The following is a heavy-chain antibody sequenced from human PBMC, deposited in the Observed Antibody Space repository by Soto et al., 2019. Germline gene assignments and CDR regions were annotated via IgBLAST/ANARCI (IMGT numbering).Heavy chain of an antibody. J-gene: IGHJ6*02. CDR1: GGTFSSYR. D-gene: IGHD3-9*01. CDR2: IVPIYRTA. CDR3: ARGVLRYFDWSFYGMDV. Sequence: ASVKVSCKASGGTFSSYRINWVRQAPGQGLEWVGGIVPIYRTADYAQKFQGRVTITADESARTSYMELRSLKSQDTAVYYCARGVLRYFDWSFYGMDVWGQGTTVTVS. V-gene: IGHV1-69*13.